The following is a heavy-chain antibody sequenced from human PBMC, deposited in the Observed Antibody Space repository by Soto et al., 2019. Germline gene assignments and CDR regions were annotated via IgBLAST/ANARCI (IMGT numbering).Heavy chain of an antibody. Sequence: SETLSLTCSVSGAALNSGNYYWSWIRQVPGKGLEWIGHIYVTGAVDYNPSLRDRITISQDTSERQFSLNLRLVTAADTAVYYCARLRIATNNNKWFDPWGQDTLVTVSS. CDR2: IYVTGAV. CDR3: ARLRIATNNNKWFDP. D-gene: IGHD2-21*01. J-gene: IGHJ5*02. V-gene: IGHV4-31*03. CDR1: GAALNSGNYY.